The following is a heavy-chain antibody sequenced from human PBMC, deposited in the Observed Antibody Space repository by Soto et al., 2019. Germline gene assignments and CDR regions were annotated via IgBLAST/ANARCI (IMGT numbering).Heavy chain of an antibody. CDR3: ARDPPDFNSGFDS. V-gene: IGHV6-1*01. J-gene: IGHJ4*02. CDR2: AYYRSRWQY. D-gene: IGHD1-26*01. CDR1: GDSVSNNGAT. Sequence: SQTLSLTCAICGDSVSNNGATWNWIRQSPSRGLEWLGRAYYRSRWQYDYATSVRSRITIIPDTSKNQFSLQLTSVTPEDTAVYYCARDPPDFNSGFDSWGQDSLVTVSS.